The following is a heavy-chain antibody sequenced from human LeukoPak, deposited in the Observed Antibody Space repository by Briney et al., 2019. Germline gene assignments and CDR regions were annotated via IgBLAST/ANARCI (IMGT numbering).Heavy chain of an antibody. CDR3: ARGGVYSRRVAAENWFDP. CDR2: IYFSGST. D-gene: IGHD2-8*01. Sequence: SQTLSLTCTVSGGSISSGSYSWSWIRQHPGKGLEWIGYIYFSGSTNYNPSLKSRVTMSVDTSKNQLSLNLTSVTAADTAVYYCARGGVYSRRVAAENWFDPWGQGTLVIVSS. V-gene: IGHV4-31*03. CDR1: GGSISSGSYS. J-gene: IGHJ5*02.